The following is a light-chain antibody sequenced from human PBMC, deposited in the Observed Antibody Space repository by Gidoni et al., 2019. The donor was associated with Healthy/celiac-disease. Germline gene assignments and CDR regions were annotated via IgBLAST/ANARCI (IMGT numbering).Light chain of an antibody. CDR1: QSISRY. J-gene: IGKJ1*01. Sequence: DIQITQSPSSLSASEGDRVTITCRASQSISRYLNLFQQRPGKAPKLMIYAASSLQSGVPSRFSGSGSGTDFTITISSLQPEDFATYYCQQSYSTPLAFGKGTKVEIK. V-gene: IGKV1-39*01. CDR3: QQSYSTPLA. CDR2: AAS.